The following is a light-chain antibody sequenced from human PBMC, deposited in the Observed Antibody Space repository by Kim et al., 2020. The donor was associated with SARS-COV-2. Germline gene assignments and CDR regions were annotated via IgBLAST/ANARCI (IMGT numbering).Light chain of an antibody. CDR2: RDS. CDR1: NSGGKG. CDR3: HVWDSTSEV. Sequence: VALGETARIRCGGKNSGGKGVHWYQQKPGQAPVLVIYRDSNRPSGIPDRFSGSNSDNTATLTISGAQAGDEADYYCHVWDSTSEVFGGGTKVTVL. J-gene: IGLJ1*01. V-gene: IGLV3-9*01.